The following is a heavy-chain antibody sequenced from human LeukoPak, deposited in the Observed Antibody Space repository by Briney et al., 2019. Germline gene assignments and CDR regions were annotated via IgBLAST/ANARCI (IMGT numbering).Heavy chain of an antibody. V-gene: IGHV4-61*01. D-gene: IGHD5-12*01. J-gene: IGHJ4*02. CDR3: AGAKRGYSGYGDY. CDR2: IYYSGST. Sequence: GSLRLSCTVSGGSVSSGSYYWSWIRQPPGKGLEWIGYIYYSGSTNYNPSLKSRVTISVDTSKNQFSLKLSSVTAADTALYYCAGAKRGYSGYGDYWSQGTLVTVSS. CDR1: GGSVSSGSYY.